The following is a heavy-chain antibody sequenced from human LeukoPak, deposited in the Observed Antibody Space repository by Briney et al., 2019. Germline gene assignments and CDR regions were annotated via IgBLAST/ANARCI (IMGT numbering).Heavy chain of an antibody. Sequence: GGSLRLSCAASGFTFSSYDMHWVRHATGKGLEWVSAIGTAGDTYYPGSVKGRFTISRENAKNSLYLQMNSLRAGDTAVYYCARGVGYCSGGSCYSSWFDPWGQGTLVTVSS. CDR2: IGTAGDT. CDR3: ARGVGYCSGGSCYSSWFDP. J-gene: IGHJ5*02. D-gene: IGHD2-15*01. V-gene: IGHV3-13*01. CDR1: GFTFSSYD.